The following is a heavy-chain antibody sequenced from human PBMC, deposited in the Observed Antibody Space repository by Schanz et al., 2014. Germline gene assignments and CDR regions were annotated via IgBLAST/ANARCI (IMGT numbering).Heavy chain of an antibody. CDR3: ARNRGSGGQNWYFDL. V-gene: IGHV3-11*03. D-gene: IGHD1-26*01. J-gene: IGHJ2*01. CDR2: INTGSNYI. CDR1: GFSFSDYY. Sequence: VQLLESGGGLVQPGGSLRLSCAASGFSFSDYYMSWIRQAPGKGLEWISFINTGSNYINYADSVKGRFTISRDNTKNSLFLQRNSLRADDTAVYYCARNRGSGGQNWYFDLWGRGTLVTVSS.